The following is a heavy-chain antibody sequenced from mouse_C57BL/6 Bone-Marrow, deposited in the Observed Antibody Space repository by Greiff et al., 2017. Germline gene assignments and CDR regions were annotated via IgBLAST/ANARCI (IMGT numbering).Heavy chain of an antibody. CDR3: ARVRYYGSSYPYYDSMDY. J-gene: IGHJ4*01. CDR2: IDPSDSET. V-gene: IGHV1-52*01. D-gene: IGHD1-1*01. CDR1: GYTFTSYW. Sequence: QVQLQQPGAELVRPGSSVKLSCKASGYTFTSYWMHWVKQRPIQGLEWIGNIDPSDSETNYNQKFKDKATLTVDKSSSTAYMQLSSLTSEDSAVYYSARVRYYGSSYPYYDSMDYWGQGTSVTVSS.